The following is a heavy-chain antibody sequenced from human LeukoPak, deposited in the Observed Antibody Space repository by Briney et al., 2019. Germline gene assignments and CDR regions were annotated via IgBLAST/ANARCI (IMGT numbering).Heavy chain of an antibody. CDR3: ARRVGGTPDY. CDR1: GFTFTTNV. CDR2: IGADGGST. D-gene: IGHD6-19*01. V-gene: IGHV3-23*01. Sequence: GGSLRLSCAASGFTFTTNVRTWVRQAPGKGLEWVAAIGADGGSTDYADSVRGRFTISRDNSKNNLFLQMNSLRAEDTALYYCARRVGGTPDYWGRGTLVTVSS. J-gene: IGHJ4*02.